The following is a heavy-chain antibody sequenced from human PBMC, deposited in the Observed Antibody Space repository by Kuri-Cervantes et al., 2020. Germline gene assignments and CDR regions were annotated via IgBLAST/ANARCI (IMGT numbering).Heavy chain of an antibody. J-gene: IGHJ5*02. CDR2: VHNTGST. D-gene: IGHD1-26*01. Sequence: GSLRLSCTVSGGSVSGGSYYWSWIRQPPGKGLEWIGYVHNTGSTNYHPSLKSRVIISIDASKNHFSLNLTSVTAADTALYYCARGLGGVVTLSSWGQGALVTVSS. CDR3: ARGLGGVVTLSS. V-gene: IGHV4-61*01. CDR1: GGSVSGGSYY.